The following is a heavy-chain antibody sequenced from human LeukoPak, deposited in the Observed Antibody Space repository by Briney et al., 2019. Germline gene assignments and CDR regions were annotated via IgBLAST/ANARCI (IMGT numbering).Heavy chain of an antibody. CDR2: IRSKVYGGTT. D-gene: IGHD6-19*01. CDR1: GFTFGDYA. Sequence: GGSLRLSCTASGFTFGDYAMSWVRQAPGKGLEWVGFIRSKVYGGTTEYSASVKCRFTISRDDSKSIAYLQMNRMKTEDTAVYYCSRDVSMKKWLVAYYFDYWGQGTLVTVSS. V-gene: IGHV3-49*04. CDR3: SRDVSMKKWLVAYYFDY. J-gene: IGHJ4*02.